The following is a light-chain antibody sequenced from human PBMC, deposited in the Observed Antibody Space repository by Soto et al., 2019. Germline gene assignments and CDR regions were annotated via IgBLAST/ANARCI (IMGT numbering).Light chain of an antibody. CDR3: AAWDDSLSGPV. V-gene: IGLV1-47*01. Sequence: QPVLTQPPSASGTPGQRVTISCSRSSSNIGSNYVYWYQQLPGTAPKLLIYRNNQRPSGVPDRFSGSKSGTPASLAISGLRSEDEADYYCAAWDDSLSGPVFGGGTQLTVL. J-gene: IGLJ7*01. CDR1: SSNIGSNY. CDR2: RNN.